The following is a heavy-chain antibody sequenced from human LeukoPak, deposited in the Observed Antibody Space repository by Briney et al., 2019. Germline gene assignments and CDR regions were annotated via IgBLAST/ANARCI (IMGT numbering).Heavy chain of an antibody. Sequence: ASVKVSCKTSGYTFTNYDINWVRQATGQGLEWVGWMNPKSGYTGSAQRFQGRVTMTRDTSISTAYMELSSLGSEDTAVYYCARDLGYCTNGVCHTRFDYWGQGTLVAVSS. D-gene: IGHD2-8*01. CDR3: ARDLGYCTNGVCHTRFDY. CDR2: MNPKSGYT. CDR1: GYTFTNYD. V-gene: IGHV1-8*01. J-gene: IGHJ4*02.